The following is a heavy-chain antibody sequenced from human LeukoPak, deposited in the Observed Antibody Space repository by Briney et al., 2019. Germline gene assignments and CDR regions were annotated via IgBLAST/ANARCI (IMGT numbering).Heavy chain of an antibody. CDR2: INHSGST. CDR3: ARIIYDPDAFDL. Sequence: SETLSLTCAVYGGSFSGYYWSWIRQPPGKGLEWIGEINHSGSTNYNPSLKSRVTISVDTSKNQFSLKLSSVTAADTAVYYCARIIYDPDAFDLWGQGTMVTVSS. CDR1: GGSFSGYY. J-gene: IGHJ3*01. D-gene: IGHD3-16*01. V-gene: IGHV4-34*01.